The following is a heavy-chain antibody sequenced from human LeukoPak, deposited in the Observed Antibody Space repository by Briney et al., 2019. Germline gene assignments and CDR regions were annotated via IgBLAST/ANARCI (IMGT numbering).Heavy chain of an antibody. CDR2: IYYSGST. D-gene: IGHD4-17*01. V-gene: IGHV4-59*01. Sequence: SETLSLTCTVSGGSISNYYWNWIRQPPGKGLEWIGYIYYSGSTNYNPSLKSRVTIPVDTSKNQFSLKLNSVTAADTAVYYCARARNDYGDYVHLDYWGQGTLVTVSS. CDR3: ARARNDYGDYVHLDY. J-gene: IGHJ4*02. CDR1: GGSISNYY.